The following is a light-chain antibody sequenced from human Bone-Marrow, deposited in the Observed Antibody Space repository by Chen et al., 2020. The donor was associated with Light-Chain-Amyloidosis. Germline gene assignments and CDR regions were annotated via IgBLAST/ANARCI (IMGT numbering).Light chain of an antibody. CDR1: SRDVGGYDS. J-gene: IGLJ3*02. CDR3: CSYAGIYWV. V-gene: IGLV2-11*01. CDR2: DVS. Sequence: QSALTQPRSVSGSPGQSVTILCTGTSRDVGGYDSVSWYQQYPGKAPKLMIYDVSKRPSGVPDRFSASKSGNTASLTISGLQAEDEADYYCCSYAGIYWVFGGGTKLTVL.